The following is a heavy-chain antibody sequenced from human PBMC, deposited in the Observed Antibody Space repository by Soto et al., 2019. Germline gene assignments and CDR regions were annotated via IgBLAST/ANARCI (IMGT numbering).Heavy chain of an antibody. CDR1: GFTFSSYA. V-gene: IGHV3-23*01. Sequence: EVQLLESGGGLVQPGGSLRLSCAASGFTFSSYAMSWVRQAPGKGLEWVSAISGRGGSTYYADSVKGRYTISRDNSKNTLYLQMNSLRAEDTAVYYCAKASGWFGEFDYWGQGTLVNVSS. CDR3: AKASGWFGEFDY. D-gene: IGHD3-10*01. J-gene: IGHJ4*02. CDR2: ISGRGGST.